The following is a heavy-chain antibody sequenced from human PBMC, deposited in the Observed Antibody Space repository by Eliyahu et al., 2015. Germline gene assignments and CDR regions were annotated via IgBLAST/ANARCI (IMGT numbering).Heavy chain of an antibody. CDR1: GFTFSNYW. V-gene: IGHV3-74*01. D-gene: IGHD2-21*02. CDR3: AREGSAYCGGDCHWVGDY. J-gene: IGHJ4*02. Sequence: EVQLVESGGGLVQPGGSLRLSCAASGFTFSNYWMHWVRQAPGKGLEWVSRINSDGSSTNYADSVKGRFTISRDNAKNTLYLQINSLRAEDTAVYYCAREGSAYCGGDCHWVGDYWGQGTLVTVSS. CDR2: INSDGSST.